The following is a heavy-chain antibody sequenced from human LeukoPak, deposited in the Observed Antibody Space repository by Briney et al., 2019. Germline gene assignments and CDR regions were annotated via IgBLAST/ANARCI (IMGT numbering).Heavy chain of an antibody. D-gene: IGHD1-26*01. CDR1: GYTFSDYY. Sequence: ASVKVSCKTSGYTFSDYYIHWIRQAPGQGLEWVGWVNPNSGDTDYAQKFQGRVTVTRDTSISTAYMELSRLRSDDTAVYYCARDMDSGPDFFDYWGLRTLVTVSS. J-gene: IGHJ4*02. CDR2: VNPNSGDT. CDR3: ARDMDSGPDFFDY. V-gene: IGHV1-2*02.